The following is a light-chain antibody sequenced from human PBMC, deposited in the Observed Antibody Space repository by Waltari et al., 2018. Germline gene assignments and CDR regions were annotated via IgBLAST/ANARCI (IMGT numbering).Light chain of an antibody. CDR3: QQYDNWPPGT. Sequence: EIVLTQSPATLSVSPGARATLSCRASQSVSSNLAWYQQKTGQAPRLLIHGASTRATGIPARFSGSGSGTEFTLTISSLQSEDFAIYYCQQYDNWPPGTFGQGTKVEIK. CDR1: QSVSSN. V-gene: IGKV3D-15*01. CDR2: GAS. J-gene: IGKJ1*01.